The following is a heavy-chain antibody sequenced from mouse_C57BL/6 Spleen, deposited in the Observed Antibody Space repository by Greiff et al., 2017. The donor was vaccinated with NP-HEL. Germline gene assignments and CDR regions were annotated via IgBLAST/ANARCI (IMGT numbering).Heavy chain of an antibody. CDR2: IDPSDSYT. CDR3: ARYYGNYVGAMDY. J-gene: IGHJ4*01. D-gene: IGHD2-1*01. Sequence: QVQLQQPGAELVKPGASVKLSCKASRYTFTSYWMQWVKQRPGQGLEWIGEIDPSDSYTNYNQKFKGKATLTVDTSSSTAYMQLSSLTSEDSAVYYCARYYGNYVGAMDYWGQGTSVTVSS. CDR1: RYTFTSYW. V-gene: IGHV1-50*01.